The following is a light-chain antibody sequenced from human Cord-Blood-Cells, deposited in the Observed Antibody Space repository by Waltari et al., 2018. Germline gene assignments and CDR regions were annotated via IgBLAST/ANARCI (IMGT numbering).Light chain of an antibody. V-gene: IGKV4-1*01. CDR3: QQYYSTPRT. CDR1: QSVLYSSNNKNY. J-gene: IGKJ1*01. CDR2: WAS. Sequence: DIVMTQSPDSLAVSLGERANINCKSSQSVLYSSNNKNYLAWSQQKPGQPPELLIYWASTRESGVPDRFSGSGYGTDFTLTIISLQAEDVAVYYCQQYYSTPRTFGQGTKVEIK.